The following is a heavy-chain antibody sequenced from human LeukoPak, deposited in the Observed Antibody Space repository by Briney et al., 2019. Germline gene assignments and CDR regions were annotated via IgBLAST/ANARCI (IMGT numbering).Heavy chain of an antibody. Sequence: GASVKVSCKASGGTFSSYAISWVRQAPGQGLEWMGRIIPILGIANYAQKFQGRVTITADKSTSTAYMEPSSLRSEDTAVYYCARAHSYGDYGVDYWGQGTLVTVSS. J-gene: IGHJ4*02. D-gene: IGHD4-17*01. CDR3: ARAHSYGDYGVDY. V-gene: IGHV1-69*04. CDR1: GGTFSSYA. CDR2: IIPILGIA.